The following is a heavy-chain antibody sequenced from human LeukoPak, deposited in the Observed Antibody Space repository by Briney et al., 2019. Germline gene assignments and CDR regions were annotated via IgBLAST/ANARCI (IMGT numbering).Heavy chain of an antibody. V-gene: IGHV4-34*01. J-gene: IGHJ4*02. CDR2: INHSGST. Sequence: SETLSLTCAVYGGSFSGYYWSWIRQPPGKGLEWIGEINHSGSTNYNPSLKSRVTISVDTSKNQFSLKLSSVTAADTAVYYCARSIFGVVTDFDYWGQGTLATVSS. CDR1: GGSFSGYY. CDR3: ARSIFGVVTDFDY. D-gene: IGHD3-3*01.